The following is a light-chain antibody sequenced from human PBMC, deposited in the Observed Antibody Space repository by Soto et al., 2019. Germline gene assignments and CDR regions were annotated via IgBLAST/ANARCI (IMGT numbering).Light chain of an antibody. V-gene: IGKV2-28*01. J-gene: IGKJ1*01. CDR2: LGS. CDR1: QSLLHSNGYNY. Sequence: DLVMTQSPLSLPVTPGEPASISCRSSQSLLHSNGYNYLDWYLQKPGQSPQLLIYLGSNRSSGVPDRFSGSGSGTDLTLKISRVEAEDVGVYYCMQALQTRTFGQGTKVEIK. CDR3: MQALQTRT.